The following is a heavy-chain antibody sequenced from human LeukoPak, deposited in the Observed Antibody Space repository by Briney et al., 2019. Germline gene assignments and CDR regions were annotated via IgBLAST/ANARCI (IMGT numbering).Heavy chain of an antibody. Sequence: ASVKVSCKASGYTFTGYYIQWVRQAPGQGLEWMGWINPNSGGTNYAQKFQGRVTMTRDTSISTAYMELSRLRSDDTAVYYCARDLKNTMVRGRYMDVWGKGTTVTVSS. CDR3: ARDLKNTMVRGRYMDV. J-gene: IGHJ6*03. CDR1: GYTFTGYY. V-gene: IGHV1-2*02. CDR2: INPNSGGT. D-gene: IGHD3-10*01.